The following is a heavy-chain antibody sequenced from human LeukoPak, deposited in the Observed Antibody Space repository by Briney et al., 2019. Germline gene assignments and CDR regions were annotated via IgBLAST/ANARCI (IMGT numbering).Heavy chain of an antibody. Sequence: KPSETLSLTCTVSGGSISSGGYYWSWIRQPPGKGLEWIGYIYYSGSTNYNPSLKSRVTISVDTSKNQFSLKLGSVTAADTAVYYCARTAHDYLVRFDLWGRGTLVTVSS. J-gene: IGHJ2*01. V-gene: IGHV4-61*08. D-gene: IGHD3-10*01. CDR1: GGSISSGGYY. CDR2: IYYSGST. CDR3: ARTAHDYLVRFDL.